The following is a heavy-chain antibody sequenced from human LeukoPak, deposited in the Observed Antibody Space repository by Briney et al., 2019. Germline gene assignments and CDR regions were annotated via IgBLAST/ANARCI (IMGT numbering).Heavy chain of an antibody. CDR3: ARLGSTSLYYYGMDV. D-gene: IGHD2-2*01. CDR2: IYYSGST. Sequence: SETLSLTCTVSGGSISSYYWGWIRQPPGKGLEWIGYIYYSGSTNYNPSLKSRVTISVDTSKNQFSLKLSSVTAADTAVYYCARLGSTSLYYYGMDVWGQGTTVTVSS. V-gene: IGHV4-59*08. CDR1: GGSISSYY. J-gene: IGHJ6*02.